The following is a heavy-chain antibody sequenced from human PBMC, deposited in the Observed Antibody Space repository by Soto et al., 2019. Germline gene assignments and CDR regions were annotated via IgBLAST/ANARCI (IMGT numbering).Heavy chain of an antibody. CDR2: ISYDGSNK. D-gene: IGHD3-3*01. Sequence: SLRLSCAASGFTFSSYAMHWVRQAPGKGLEWVAVISYDGSNKYYADSVKGRFTISRDNSKNTLYLQMNSLRAEGTAVYYCARDRPGYYDFWSGYSGAHYYYYGMDVWGQGTTVTV. CDR3: ARDRPGYYDFWSGYSGAHYYYYGMDV. V-gene: IGHV3-30-3*01. J-gene: IGHJ6*02. CDR1: GFTFSSYA.